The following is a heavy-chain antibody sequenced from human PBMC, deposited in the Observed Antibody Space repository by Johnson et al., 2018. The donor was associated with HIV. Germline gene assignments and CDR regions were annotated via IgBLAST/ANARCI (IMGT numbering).Heavy chain of an antibody. CDR3: ARELSHDAFDI. D-gene: IGHD3-3*02. CDR1: GFTFSNYW. Sequence: MQLVESGGGLVQPGRSLRLSCAASGFTFSNYWMHWVRQAPGKGLVWVSRVNSDGSSLSYADSVKGRFTISRDNAKNTLYLQMNSLRAEDTAAYYCARELSHDAFDIWGQGTMVTVSS. J-gene: IGHJ3*02. CDR2: VNSDGSSL. V-gene: IGHV3-74*01.